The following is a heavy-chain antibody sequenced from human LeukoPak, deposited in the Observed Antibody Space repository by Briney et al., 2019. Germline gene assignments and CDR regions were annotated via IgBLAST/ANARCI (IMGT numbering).Heavy chain of an antibody. Sequence: SETLSLTCAVYGGSFSGYYWSWIRQPPGKGLEWIGEINHSGSTNYNPSLKSRVIISVDTSKNQFSLKLSSVTAADTAVYYCASAHSGYDPYYYYYGMDVWGQGTTVTVSS. CDR2: INHSGST. V-gene: IGHV4-34*01. CDR1: GGSFSGYY. CDR3: ASAHSGYDPYYYYYGMDV. D-gene: IGHD5-12*01. J-gene: IGHJ6*02.